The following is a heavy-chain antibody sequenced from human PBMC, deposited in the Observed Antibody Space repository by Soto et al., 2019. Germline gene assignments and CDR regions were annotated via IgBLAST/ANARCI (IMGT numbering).Heavy chain of an antibody. CDR1: GFTFSSYG. CDR3: ARAHGWTRYYYYYGMDV. V-gene: IGHV3-33*01. Sequence: QVQLVESGGGVVQPGRSLRLSCAASGFTFSSYGMHWVRQAPGKGLEWVAVIWYDGSNKYYADSVKGRFTISRDNSKNTLYLQMNSLRAEDTAVYYCARAHGWTRYYYYYGMDVWCQGTTVTVSS. J-gene: IGHJ6*02. D-gene: IGHD1-20*01. CDR2: IWYDGSNK.